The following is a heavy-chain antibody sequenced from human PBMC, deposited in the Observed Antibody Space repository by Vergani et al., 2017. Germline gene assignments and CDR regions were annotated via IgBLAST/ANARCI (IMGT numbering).Heavy chain of an antibody. CDR1: GYTFMNYG. D-gene: IGHD5-12*01. V-gene: IGHV1-18*01. J-gene: IGHJ4*02. CDR3: ARDLGNSGDYHFDH. CDR2: ISAFNGDT. Sequence: QVQLVQSGAEVKKPGASVRVACEASGYTFMNYGISWIRQAPGQGLEWMGWISAFNGDTRYSQNFQGRLTLTRDTSTNTAYMDLGSLATDDTAVYFCARDLGNSGDYHFDHWGQGTRVTVSS.